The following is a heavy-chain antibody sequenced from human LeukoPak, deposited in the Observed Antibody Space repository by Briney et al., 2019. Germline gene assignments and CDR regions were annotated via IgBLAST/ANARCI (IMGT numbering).Heavy chain of an antibody. D-gene: IGHD6-13*01. V-gene: IGHV3-48*03. CDR3: ARDLVSSSWVPDAFDI. CDR1: GFTFSSYE. Sequence: GSLRLSCAASGFTFSSYEMFWVRQAPGKGPEWVSYISSSGSTIYYADSVKGRFTISRDNAKNSLYLQMNSLRAEDTAVYYCARDLVSSSWVPDAFDIWGQGTMVTVSS. J-gene: IGHJ3*02. CDR2: ISSSGSTI.